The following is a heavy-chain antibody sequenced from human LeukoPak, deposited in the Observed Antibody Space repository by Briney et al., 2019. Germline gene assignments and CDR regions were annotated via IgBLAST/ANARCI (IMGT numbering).Heavy chain of an antibody. CDR1: GFTVSSNY. Sequence: GGSLRLSCAASGFTVSSNYMSWVRQAPGKGLEWVSVIYSGGSTYYADSVKGRFTISRDNSKTTLYLQMNSRRAEDTAVYYCAGGGVYGSGSRLDYWGQGTLVTVSS. J-gene: IGHJ4*02. CDR2: IYSGGST. V-gene: IGHV3-66*01. CDR3: AGGGVYGSGSRLDY. D-gene: IGHD3-10*01.